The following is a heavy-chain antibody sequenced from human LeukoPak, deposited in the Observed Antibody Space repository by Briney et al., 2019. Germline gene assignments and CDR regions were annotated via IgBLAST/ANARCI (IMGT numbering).Heavy chain of an antibody. CDR3: AKGTDSSGWYYFDY. J-gene: IGHJ4*02. CDR1: GFTFSSYA. Sequence: GGSLRLSCAASGFTFSSYAMSWVRQAPGKGLEWVSAISASGVPTFYADSVNGRFTISRENSKNTLYMQMTSLRAEDTAVYYCAKGTDSSGWYYFDYWGQGTLVTVSS. CDR2: ISASGVPT. D-gene: IGHD6-19*01. V-gene: IGHV3-23*01.